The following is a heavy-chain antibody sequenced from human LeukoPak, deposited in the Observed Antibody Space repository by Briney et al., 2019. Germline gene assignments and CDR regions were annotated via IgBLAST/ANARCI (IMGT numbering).Heavy chain of an antibody. V-gene: IGHV3-48*02. J-gene: IGHJ4*02. D-gene: IGHD3-22*01. CDR3: ARDNPHYYDSSGIDY. Sequence: PGGSLRLSCAASGFTFSSYSMNWVRQAPGKGLEWVSYISSSSSTIYYADSVKGRFTISRDNAKNSLYLQMNSLRDEDTAVYYCARDNPHYYDSSGIDYWGQGTLVTVSS. CDR1: GFTFSSYS. CDR2: ISSSSSTI.